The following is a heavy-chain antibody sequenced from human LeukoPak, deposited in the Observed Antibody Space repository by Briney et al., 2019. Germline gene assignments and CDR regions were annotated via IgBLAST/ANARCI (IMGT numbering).Heavy chain of an antibody. CDR2: IYYSGST. Sequence: PSETLSLTCTVSGGSISSGGYYWSWIRQHPGKGLEWIGYIYYSGSTYYNPSLKSRVTISVDTSKNQFSLKLSPVTAADTAVYYCARAEGKWFPNMISYWGQGTLVTVSS. CDR3: ARAEGKWFPNMISY. CDR1: GGSISSGGYY. V-gene: IGHV4-31*03. J-gene: IGHJ4*02. D-gene: IGHD3-22*01.